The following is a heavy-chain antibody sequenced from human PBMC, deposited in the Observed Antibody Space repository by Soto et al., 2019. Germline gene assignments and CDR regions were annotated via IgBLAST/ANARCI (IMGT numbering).Heavy chain of an antibody. D-gene: IGHD2-8*01. J-gene: IGHJ4*02. CDR1: GCTFGSYA. V-gene: IGHV3-23*01. CDR3: AKSRWSDIVLMVYDY. CDR2: ISGSGGST. Sequence: EVQLLESGGGLVQPGGALRLSCAASGCTFGSYAMSWVRQAPGKGLEWVSAISGSGGSTYYADSVKGRFTISRDNSKNTLYLPMNSLRAEDTAVYYCAKSRWSDIVLMVYDYWGQGTLVTVSS.